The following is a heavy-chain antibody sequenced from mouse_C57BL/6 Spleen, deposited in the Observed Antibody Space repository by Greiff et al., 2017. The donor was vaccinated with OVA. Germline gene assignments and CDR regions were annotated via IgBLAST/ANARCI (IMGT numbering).Heavy chain of an antibody. CDR2: IDPSDSYT. CDR3: ARSDDSYAMDY. J-gene: IGHJ4*01. Sequence: VKLQQPGAELVMPGASVKLSCKASGYTFTSYWMHWVKQRPGQGLEWIGEIDPSDSYTNYNQKFKGKSTVTVDKSSSTAYMQLSSLTSEDSAVYYCARSDDSYAMDYWGQGTSVTVSS. CDR1: GYTFTSYW. V-gene: IGHV1-69*01.